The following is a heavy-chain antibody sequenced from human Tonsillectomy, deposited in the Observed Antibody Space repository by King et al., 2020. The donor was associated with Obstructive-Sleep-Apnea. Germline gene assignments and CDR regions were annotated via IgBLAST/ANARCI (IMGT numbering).Heavy chain of an antibody. CDR1: GNTLSGYY. J-gene: IGHJ6*02. D-gene: IGHD1/OR15-1a*01. Sequence: VQLVESGAEVKKPGASVNVSCKASGNTLSGYYRHWVRQAPGPGLEWMGWINTNTGGTNYAQKFQDRVTLIRDTSISTAYIELRRLRSDDTAVYYCAGSDNNPLNGMDVWGRGTRVTVSS. V-gene: IGHV1-2*02. CDR3: AGSDNNPLNGMDV. CDR2: INTNTGGT.